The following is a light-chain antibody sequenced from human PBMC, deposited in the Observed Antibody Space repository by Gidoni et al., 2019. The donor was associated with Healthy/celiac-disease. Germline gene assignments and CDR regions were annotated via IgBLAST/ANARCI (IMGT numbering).Light chain of an antibody. Sequence: EIVLTQSPATLSVSPGYRATLPCRASQSVSSNLSCYQQQPGQAPRLLLYGASTRATGIPARCSGSGSGTEFTLTISSLQSEDFAVYYCQQYNIWPRWTFGQGTKVEIK. CDR2: GAS. V-gene: IGKV3-15*01. CDR1: QSVSSN. CDR3: QQYNIWPRWT. J-gene: IGKJ1*01.